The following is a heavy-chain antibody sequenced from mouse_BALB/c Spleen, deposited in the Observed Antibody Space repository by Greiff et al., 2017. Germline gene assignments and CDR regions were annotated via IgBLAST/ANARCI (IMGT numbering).Heavy chain of an antibody. J-gene: IGHJ1*01. CDR1: GFTFSSFG. CDR3: ARGNYGWYFDV. Sequence: EVMVVESGGGLVQPGGSRKLSCAASGFTFSSFGMHWVRQAPEKGLEWVAYISSGSSTIYYADTVKGRFTISRDNPKNTLFLQMTSLRSEDTAMYYCARGNYGWYFDVWGAGTTVTVSS. CDR2: ISSGSSTI. D-gene: IGHD2-1*01. V-gene: IGHV5-17*02.